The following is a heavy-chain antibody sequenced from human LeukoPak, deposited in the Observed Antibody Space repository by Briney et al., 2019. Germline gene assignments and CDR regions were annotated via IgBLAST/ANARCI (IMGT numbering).Heavy chain of an antibody. CDR1: GYTFTGYY. CDR3: ARALYCSGGSCYPPSYYYYYYMDV. J-gene: IGHJ6*03. CDR2: INPNSGGT. Sequence: ASVTVSCKASGYTFTGYYMHWVRQAPGQGLEGMGWINPNSGGTNYAQKFQGRVTMTRDTSISTAYMELSRLRSDDTAVYYCARALYCSGGSCYPPSYYYYYYMDVWGKGTTVTISS. D-gene: IGHD2-15*01. V-gene: IGHV1-2*02.